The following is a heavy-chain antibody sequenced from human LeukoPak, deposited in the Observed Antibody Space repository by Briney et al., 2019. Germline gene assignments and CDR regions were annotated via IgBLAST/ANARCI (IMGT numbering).Heavy chain of an antibody. J-gene: IGHJ4*02. D-gene: IGHD1-26*01. CDR2: IESDASNT. V-gene: IGHV3-74*01. CDR1: GFAFGSHW. CDR3: TRDGSGSRIPFDY. Sequence: PGGSLRLPCAASGFAFGSHWMHWVRHAPGKGLVWVARIESDASNTRYADSVKGRFTISRDNANKTLYLQMNSLRAEDTAVYYCTRDGSGSRIPFDYWGQGTLVTVSS.